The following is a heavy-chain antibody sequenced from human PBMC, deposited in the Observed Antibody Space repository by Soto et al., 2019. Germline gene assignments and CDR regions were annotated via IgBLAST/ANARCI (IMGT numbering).Heavy chain of an antibody. D-gene: IGHD3-22*01. J-gene: IGHJ4*02. CDR1: GFTFRSYG. CDR3: AKGTYYYYDSSGYPRLDY. V-gene: IGHV3-30*18. Sequence: QVQLVESGGGVVQPGRSLRLSCAASGFTFRSYGMHWVRQAPGKGLEWVAVISYDGSNKYYADSVKGRFTISRDNSKNTLYLQMNSLRAEDTAVYYCAKGTYYYYDSSGYPRLDYWGQGTLVTVSS. CDR2: ISYDGSNK.